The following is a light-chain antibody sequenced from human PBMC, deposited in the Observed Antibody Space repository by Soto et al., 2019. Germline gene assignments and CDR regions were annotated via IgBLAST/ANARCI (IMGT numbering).Light chain of an antibody. CDR2: DVS. V-gene: IGKV1-5*01. CDR3: QQYKVYPYT. Sequence: DIQMTQSPSTLSASIGDTVTLTCRASQSLTGRLAWYQQKPGRPPKLLIYDVSILESGVPSRFSGSDSGTDFPLTISSLRPDDFATFFCQQYKVYPYTFGQGTRLDI. J-gene: IGKJ2*01. CDR1: QSLTGR.